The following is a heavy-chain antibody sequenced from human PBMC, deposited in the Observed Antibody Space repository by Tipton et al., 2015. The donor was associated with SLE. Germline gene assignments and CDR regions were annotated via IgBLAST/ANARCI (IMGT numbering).Heavy chain of an antibody. D-gene: IGHD1-7*01. CDR1: GFTFSNYA. CDR3: AKDLFNAWNFDAFDI. V-gene: IGHV3-23*01. Sequence: SLRLSCAASGFTFSNYAMSWVRQAPGKGLEWVSGISSSGAGTYYADSVKGRFTISRDNSKNTLYLQMNSLRAEDTAVYYCAKDLFNAWNFDAFDIWGQGTMVTVSS. J-gene: IGHJ3*02. CDR2: ISSSGAGT.